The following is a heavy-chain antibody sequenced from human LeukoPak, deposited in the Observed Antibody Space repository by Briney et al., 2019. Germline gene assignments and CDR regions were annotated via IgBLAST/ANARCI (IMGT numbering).Heavy chain of an antibody. CDR3: AVGYCSSSSTSCYREYFQH. V-gene: IGHV4-39*01. Sequence: PSETLSLTCTVSGGSINSGPYYWGWIRQSPGKGLEWIGSMYYTGSTYYNLSLKSRITIFLDTSQNQFSLKLSSVTAADTAVYYCAVGYCSSSSTSCYREYFQHWGQGTLVTVSS. J-gene: IGHJ1*01. CDR1: GGSINSGPYY. CDR2: MYYTGST. D-gene: IGHD2-2*02.